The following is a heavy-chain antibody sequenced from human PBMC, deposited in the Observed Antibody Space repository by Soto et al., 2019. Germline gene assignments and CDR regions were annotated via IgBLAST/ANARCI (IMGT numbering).Heavy chain of an antibody. Sequence: GESLKISCKGSGYSFTSYWIGWVRQMPGKGLEWMGIIYPGDSDTRYSPSFQGQVTISADKSSSTAYLQWSSLKASDTAMYYCARQGGGYNDYYYYGMDVWGQGTTVTVSS. V-gene: IGHV5-51*01. CDR1: GYSFTSYW. J-gene: IGHJ6*02. CDR3: ARQGGGYNDYYYYGMDV. D-gene: IGHD5-12*01. CDR2: IYPGDSDT.